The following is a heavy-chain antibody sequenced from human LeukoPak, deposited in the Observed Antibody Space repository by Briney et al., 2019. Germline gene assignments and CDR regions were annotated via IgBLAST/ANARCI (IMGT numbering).Heavy chain of an antibody. J-gene: IGHJ3*02. CDR2: IYSGGST. Sequence: GGSLRLSCAASGFTVSRNYMSWVRQAPGKGLEWVSVIYSGGSTYYADSVKGRCTISRDNSKNTLYLQMNSLRAEDTAVYYCARDTRFLEWFQGDAFDIWGQGTMVTVSS. CDR3: ARDTRFLEWFQGDAFDI. CDR1: GFTVSRNY. D-gene: IGHD3-3*01. V-gene: IGHV3-53*01.